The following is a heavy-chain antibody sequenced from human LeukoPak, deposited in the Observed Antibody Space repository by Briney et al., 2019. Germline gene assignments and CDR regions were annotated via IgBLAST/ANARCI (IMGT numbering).Heavy chain of an antibody. V-gene: IGHV3-23*01. J-gene: IGHJ4*02. Sequence: GGSLRLSCAASGFTFSSYAMSWVRQAPGKGLEWVSAISGSGGSTHYADSVKGRFTISRDNSKNTLYLQMNSLRAEDTAIYYCAKSPTYYYDSSAYRHFDYWGQGTLVTVSS. CDR3: AKSPTYYYDSSAYRHFDY. D-gene: IGHD3-22*01. CDR1: GFTFSSYA. CDR2: ISGSGGST.